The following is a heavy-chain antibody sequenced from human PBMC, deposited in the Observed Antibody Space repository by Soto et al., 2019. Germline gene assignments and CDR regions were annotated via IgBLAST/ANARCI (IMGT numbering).Heavy chain of an antibody. V-gene: IGHV1-69*13. Sequence: ASVKVSCKASGGTFSRHAISWVRQAPGQGLEWMGGIIPIFGTANHAQKFQGRVTIIADESTSTVYMELSSLRSEDTAMYYCARGWGYDSNDYYYAYWGQGTLVTVSS. CDR2: IIPIFGTA. CDR1: GGTFSRHA. D-gene: IGHD3-22*01. J-gene: IGHJ4*02. CDR3: ARGWGYDSNDYYYAY.